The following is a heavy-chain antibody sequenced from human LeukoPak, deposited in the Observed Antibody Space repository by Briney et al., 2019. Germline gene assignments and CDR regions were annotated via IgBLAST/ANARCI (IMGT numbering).Heavy chain of an antibody. D-gene: IGHD3-22*01. CDR2: ITPILDIA. CDR1: GGTFSSYA. Sequence: SVRVSCKASGGTFSSYAISWVRQAPGQGLEWMGRITPILDIANYAQRFQGRVTITADKSTTTAYKELNSLRSEDTAVYYCARVPPFYDSSGYYPQPLDYWGQGTLVTVSS. J-gene: IGHJ4*02. CDR3: ARVPPFYDSSGYYPQPLDY. V-gene: IGHV1-69*04.